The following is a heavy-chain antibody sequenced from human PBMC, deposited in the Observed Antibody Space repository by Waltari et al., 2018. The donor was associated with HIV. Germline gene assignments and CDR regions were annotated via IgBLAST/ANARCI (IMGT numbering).Heavy chain of an antibody. CDR2: FNPNSGGT. Sequence: QVQLVQSGAEVKKPGASVKVSCKASGYTFTGYYMHWVRQAPGQGLEGRGGFNPNSGGTNYAQKFQGRVTRTRDTSISTAYMELSRLRSDDTAVYYCARAYSGSYLLIWGQGTMVTVSS. CDR1: GYTFTGYY. CDR3: ARAYSGSYLLI. J-gene: IGHJ3*02. D-gene: IGHD1-26*01. V-gene: IGHV1-2*02.